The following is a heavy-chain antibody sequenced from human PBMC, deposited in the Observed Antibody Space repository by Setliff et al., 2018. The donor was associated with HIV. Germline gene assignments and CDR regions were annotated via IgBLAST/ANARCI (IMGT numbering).Heavy chain of an antibody. CDR1: GFTFSSYP. CDR2: ISSNGFI. Sequence: LRLSCAASGFTFSSYPMNWVRQTPGRGLEWLSYISSNGFINYADSVKGRFTISRDNVKNSLYLQMNSLRAEDTAVYYCARVALAGIAARPFYFDYWGQGTLVTVSS. D-gene: IGHD6-6*01. V-gene: IGHV3-48*03. CDR3: ARVALAGIAARPFYFDY. J-gene: IGHJ4*02.